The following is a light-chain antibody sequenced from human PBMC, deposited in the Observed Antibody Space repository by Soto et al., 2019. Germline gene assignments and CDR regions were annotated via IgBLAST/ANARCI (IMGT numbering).Light chain of an antibody. Sequence: EMVLTQSPGTLSLSPGERATLSCRASQSISSSYLAWYQQNPGQAPRLLVYGASSRATGIPDRFSGSGSGTDFTLTISRLEPEDFAVYYWQQYGSSRFTFGPATKVAIK. J-gene: IGKJ3*01. CDR2: GAS. CDR3: QQYGSSRFT. CDR1: QSISSSY. V-gene: IGKV3-20*01.